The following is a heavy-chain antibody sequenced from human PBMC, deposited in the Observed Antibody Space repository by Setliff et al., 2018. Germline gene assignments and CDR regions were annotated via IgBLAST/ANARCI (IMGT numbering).Heavy chain of an antibody. CDR3: IRDTSGRDAFDI. Sequence: GGSLRLSCAASGFTFTNYGMHWVRQAPGKGLEWVAIIWFDGSQEYYADSVKGRSTISRDNSQNTMYLQMNSLRAEDTAVYYCIRDTSGRDAFDIWGQGTMVTVSS. V-gene: IGHV3-33*01. CDR1: GFTFTNYG. J-gene: IGHJ3*02. CDR2: IWFDGSQE. D-gene: IGHD6-19*01.